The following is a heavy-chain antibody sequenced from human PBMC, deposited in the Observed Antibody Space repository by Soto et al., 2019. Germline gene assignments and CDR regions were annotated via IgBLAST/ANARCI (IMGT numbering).Heavy chain of an antibody. Sequence: ETLSLTCTVSGGSISSYYWSWIRQPPGKGLEWIGYIYYSGSTNYNPSLKSRVTISVDTSKNQFSLKLSSVTAADTAVYYCARVSSGDYEDYYYGMDVWGQGTTVTVSS. D-gene: IGHD4-17*01. V-gene: IGHV4-59*01. CDR3: ARVSSGDYEDYYYGMDV. J-gene: IGHJ6*02. CDR2: IYYSGST. CDR1: GGSISSYY.